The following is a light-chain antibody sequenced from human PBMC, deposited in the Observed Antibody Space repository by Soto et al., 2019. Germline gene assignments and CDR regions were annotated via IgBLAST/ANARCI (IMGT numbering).Light chain of an antibody. J-gene: IGKJ1*01. CDR3: QYYKESST. CDR2: QAS. V-gene: IGKV1-5*03. Sequence: IQMTQSPSTLSASVGDRVTITCRASQSISSWLAWYQQKPGRAPKLLIYQASSSEIGVPSRFSGSGSGTEFTLTISSLQPDYIATYYCQYYKESSTFGQGTRLQI. CDR1: QSISSW.